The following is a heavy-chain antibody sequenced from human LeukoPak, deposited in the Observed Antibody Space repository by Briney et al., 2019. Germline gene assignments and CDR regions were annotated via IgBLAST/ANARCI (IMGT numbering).Heavy chain of an antibody. CDR1: GYKFTDYW. CDR2: IAPSDFDS. V-gene: IGHV5-51*01. CDR3: YCGPNYLEN. D-gene: IGHD4/OR15-4a*01. Sequence: GESLKISCQGLGYKFTDYWIGWVRQVPGKGLEWMGSIAPSDFDSRYSPSFQGQVTMSVDKSISTAYLQWTSLTASDTDIYYCYCGPNYLENWGQGTLVTVSS. J-gene: IGHJ4*02.